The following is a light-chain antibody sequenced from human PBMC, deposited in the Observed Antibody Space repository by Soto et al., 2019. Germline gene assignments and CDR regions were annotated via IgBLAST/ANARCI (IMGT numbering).Light chain of an antibody. CDR3: QQYCSTPRLT. CDR2: WAS. CDR1: QSVLYSSNNKNY. J-gene: IGKJ4*01. Sequence: DIVMTQSPDSLAVSLGERATINCKSSQSVLYSSNNKNYLAWYQQKPGQPPKLLIYWASTRESGVPDRFSGSGSGTAFTHTISSLQTEDVAVYYCQQYCSTPRLTFGGGTKMEIK. V-gene: IGKV4-1*01.